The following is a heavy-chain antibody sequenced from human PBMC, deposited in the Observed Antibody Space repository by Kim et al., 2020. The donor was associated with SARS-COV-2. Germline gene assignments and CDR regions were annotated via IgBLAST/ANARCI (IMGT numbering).Heavy chain of an antibody. V-gene: IGHV4-31*03. CDR1: GGSISSGGYY. CDR2: IYYSGST. D-gene: IGHD3-10*01. Sequence: SETLSLTCTVSGGSISSGGYYWSWIRQHPGKGLEWIGYIYYSGSTYYNPSLKSRVTISVDTSKNQFSLKLSSVTAADTAVYYCARVRGGVVRGVIFNWFDPWGQGTLAT. CDR3: ARVRGGVVRGVIFNWFDP. J-gene: IGHJ5*02.